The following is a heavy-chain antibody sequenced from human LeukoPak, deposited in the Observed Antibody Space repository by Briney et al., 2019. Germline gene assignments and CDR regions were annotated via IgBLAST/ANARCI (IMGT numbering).Heavy chain of an antibody. CDR1: GGSISSGGYY. CDR2: IYYSGST. V-gene: IGHV4-31*03. J-gene: IGHJ4*02. D-gene: IGHD6-19*01. Sequence: PSQTLSLTCTVSGGSISSGGYYWSWIRQHPGKGLEWIGYIYYSGSTYYNPSLKSRVTISVDTSKNQFSLKLSSVTAADTAVYYCARDPVDKQWLEVYCWGQGTLVTVSS. CDR3: ARDPVDKQWLEVYC.